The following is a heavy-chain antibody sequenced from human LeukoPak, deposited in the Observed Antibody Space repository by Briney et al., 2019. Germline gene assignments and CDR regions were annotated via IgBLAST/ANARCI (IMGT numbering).Heavy chain of an antibody. J-gene: IGHJ4*02. Sequence: ASVKVSCKASGYTFTGYYMHWVRQAPGQGLEWMGWINPNSGGTNYAQKFQGRVTMTRDTSISTAYMELRSLRSDDTAVYYCASDLGIAAAPLGYWGQGTLVTVSS. CDR3: ASDLGIAAAPLGY. D-gene: IGHD6-13*01. V-gene: IGHV1-2*02. CDR1: GYTFTGYY. CDR2: INPNSGGT.